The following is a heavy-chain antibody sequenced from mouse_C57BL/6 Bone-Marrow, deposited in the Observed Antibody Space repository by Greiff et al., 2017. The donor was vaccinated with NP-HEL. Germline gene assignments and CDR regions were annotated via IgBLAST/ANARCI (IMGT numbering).Heavy chain of an antibody. CDR3: TRYAPDGYHAMDY. CDR1: GYTFTSYW. Sequence: VQLQQSGTVLARPGASVKMSCKTSGYTFTSYWMHWVKQRPGQGLEWIGAIYPGNSDTSYNQKFKGKAKLTAVTSASTAYMELSSLTNEDSAVYYCTRYAPDGYHAMDYWGQGTSVTVSS. V-gene: IGHV1-5*01. CDR2: IYPGNSDT. J-gene: IGHJ4*01. D-gene: IGHD2-3*01.